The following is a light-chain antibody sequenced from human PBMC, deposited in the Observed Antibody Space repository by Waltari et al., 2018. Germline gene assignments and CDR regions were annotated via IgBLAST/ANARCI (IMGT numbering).Light chain of an antibody. V-gene: IGKV3-20*01. CDR3: QNHERLPAT. CDR2: AAS. J-gene: IGKJ1*01. Sequence: ELVLTQSPGTLSLSPGERATLSCRASQNIGRYLVWYQQKPGQPPRLLIYAASTRATGIPDRVIGSGSGTDFSLTIARLEPEDFAVYFCQNHERLPATFGQGTKVEI. CDR1: QNIGRY.